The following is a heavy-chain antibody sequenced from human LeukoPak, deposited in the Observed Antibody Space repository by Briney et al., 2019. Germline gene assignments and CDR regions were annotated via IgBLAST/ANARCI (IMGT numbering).Heavy chain of an antibody. CDR1: GFTFSSYG. CDR3: AKDRGSPITMIVVAPPAYYYYGMDV. J-gene: IGHJ6*02. D-gene: IGHD3-22*01. Sequence: PGGSLRLSCAASGFTFSSYGMHWVRQAPGKGLEWVAVISYDGSNKYYADSVKVRFTISRDNSKNTLYLQMNSLRAEDTAVYYCAKDRGSPITMIVVAPPAYYYYGMDVWGQGTTVTVSS. CDR2: ISYDGSNK. V-gene: IGHV3-30*18.